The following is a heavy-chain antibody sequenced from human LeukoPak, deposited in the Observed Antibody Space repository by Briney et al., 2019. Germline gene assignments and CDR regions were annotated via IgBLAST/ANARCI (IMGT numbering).Heavy chain of an antibody. CDR1: GFTFSSYA. D-gene: IGHD4-17*01. V-gene: IGHV3-30-3*01. J-gene: IGHJ4*02. Sequence: GGSLRLSCAASGFTFSSYAMHWVRQAPGKGLEWVAVISYDGSNKYYADSVKGRFTISRDNSKNTLYLQMNSLRAEDTAVYYCARVPYGDYPFDYWGQGTLVTVSS. CDR3: ARVPYGDYPFDY. CDR2: ISYDGSNK.